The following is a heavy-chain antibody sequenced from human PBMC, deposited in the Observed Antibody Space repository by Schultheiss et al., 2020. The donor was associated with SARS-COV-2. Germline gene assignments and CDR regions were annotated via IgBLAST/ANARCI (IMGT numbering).Heavy chain of an antibody. CDR2: ISSSGSTI. D-gene: IGHD2-2*01. Sequence: GESLKISCAASRFTFSSYEMIWVRQAPGKGLEWVSYISSSGSTIYYADSVKGRFTISRDNSKNTLYLQMNSLRAEDTAVYYCARGSSEGSEFGAFDIWGQGTMVTVSS. J-gene: IGHJ3*02. CDR3: ARGSSEGSEFGAFDI. CDR1: RFTFSSYE. V-gene: IGHV3-48*03.